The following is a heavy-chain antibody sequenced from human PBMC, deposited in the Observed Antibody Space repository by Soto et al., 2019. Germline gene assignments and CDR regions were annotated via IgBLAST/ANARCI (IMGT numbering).Heavy chain of an antibody. V-gene: IGHV4-34*01. J-gene: IGHJ4*02. D-gene: IGHD6-19*01. Sequence: PSETLSLTCAVYGGSFRGYYWTWIRQPPGEGLEWIGEINHSGSTSYNPSLKSRVTMSVDRSKSQFSLSVSSVTAADTAVYYCARGAEAVAGTWYFDSWGQGTLVTVSS. CDR3: ARGAEAVAGTWYFDS. CDR1: GGSFRGYY. CDR2: INHSGST.